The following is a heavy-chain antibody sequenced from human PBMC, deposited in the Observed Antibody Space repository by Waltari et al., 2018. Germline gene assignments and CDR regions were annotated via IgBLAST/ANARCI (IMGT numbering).Heavy chain of an antibody. CDR1: GXXXSSFS. J-gene: IGHJ4*02. D-gene: IGHD6-13*01. V-gene: IGHV3-21*06. CDR3: NVELAEAGN. CDR2: ISKSGRVT. Sequence: VHLVESGGGLVKPGGSLRVSCAASGXXXSSFSINWIRQTPGKGLEWVSSISKSGRVTEYADSVKGRFTFSRDNANNSVYLQMNSLRVEDTAVYYCNVELAEAGNWGQGTLVTVSP.